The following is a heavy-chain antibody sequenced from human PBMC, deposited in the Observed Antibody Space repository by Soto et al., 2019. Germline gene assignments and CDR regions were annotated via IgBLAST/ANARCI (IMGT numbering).Heavy chain of an antibody. V-gene: IGHV1-18*01. Sequence: QVQLVQSGAEVKKPGASVKVSCKASGYSFTTYGIAWVRQAPGQGLAWMGWISTYNGDTDYAQNLQGRVIMTTDTPTTTAYMELRSVRSDDTAVYYCAREGTRPYYYYGMDVWGQGTTVSVSS. CDR3: AREGTRPYYYYGMDV. D-gene: IGHD1-7*01. CDR2: ISTYNGDT. J-gene: IGHJ6*02. CDR1: GYSFTTYG.